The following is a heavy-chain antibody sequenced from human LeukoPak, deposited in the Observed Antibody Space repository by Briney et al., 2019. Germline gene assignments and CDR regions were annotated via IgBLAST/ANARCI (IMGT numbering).Heavy chain of an antibody. D-gene: IGHD4-23*01. V-gene: IGHV3-23*01. CDR1: GFTFSNFV. CDR2: ISGSGGST. Sequence: GGSLRLSCAASGFTFSNFVMSWVRQAPGKGLEWVSSISGSGGSTYYADSVKGRFTISRDNAKNSLYLQMNSLRAEDTAVYYCARDYGGNSGHYYGMDVWGQGTTVTVSS. J-gene: IGHJ6*02. CDR3: ARDYGGNSGHYYGMDV.